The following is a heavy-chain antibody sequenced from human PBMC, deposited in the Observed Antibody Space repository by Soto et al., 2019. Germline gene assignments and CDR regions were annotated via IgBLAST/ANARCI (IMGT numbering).Heavy chain of an antibody. Sequence: GGSLRLSCAASGFTFSSYGMHWVRQAPGKGLEWVAVIWYDGSNKYYADSVKGRFTISRDDSKNTLFLQMNSLRAEDTAVYYCARSLGLHPDDYWGQGTLVTVSS. CDR1: GFTFSSYG. CDR3: ARSLGLHPDDY. CDR2: IWYDGSNK. V-gene: IGHV3-33*01. J-gene: IGHJ4*02. D-gene: IGHD5-12*01.